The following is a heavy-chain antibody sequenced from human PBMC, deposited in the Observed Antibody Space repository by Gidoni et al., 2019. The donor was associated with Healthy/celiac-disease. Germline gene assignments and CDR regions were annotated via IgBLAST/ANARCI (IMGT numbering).Heavy chain of an antibody. CDR2: ISYDGSNK. CDR1: GFTFSSYA. J-gene: IGHJ4*02. V-gene: IGHV3-30-3*01. D-gene: IGHD1-26*01. CDR3: AREVGALEGHYFDY. Sequence: QVQLVESGGGVVQPGRSLRLSCAAAGFTFSSYAMHWVRQAPGKGLEWVAVISYDGSNKYYADSVKGRFTISRDNSKNTLYLQMNSLRAEDTAVYYCAREVGALEGHYFDYWGQGTLVTVSS.